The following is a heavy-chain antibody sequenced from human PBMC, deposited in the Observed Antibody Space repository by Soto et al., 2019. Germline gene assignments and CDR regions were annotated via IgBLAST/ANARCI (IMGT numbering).Heavy chain of an antibody. CDR2: IIPIFGTA. CDR3: ARDQLGYSSGWYENWFAP. J-gene: IGHJ5*02. D-gene: IGHD6-19*01. Sequence: ASVKVSCKASGGTFSSYAISWVRQAPGQGLEWMGGIIPIFGTANYAQKFQGRVTITADESTSTAYMELSSLRSEDTAVFYCARDQLGYSSGWYENWFAPGGQGTLVTVSS. CDR1: GGTFSSYA. V-gene: IGHV1-69*13.